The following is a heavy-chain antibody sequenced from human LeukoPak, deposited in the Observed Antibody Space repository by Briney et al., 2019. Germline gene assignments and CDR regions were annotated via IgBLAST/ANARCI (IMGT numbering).Heavy chain of an antibody. D-gene: IGHD6-13*01. J-gene: IGHJ4*02. Sequence: PGGSLRLSCAASGFXGXNNYMXWXRXAPGXGLXWIXVIXSGDSTYYADXVKGRFIISRDNSKNTLYLQMNSLRAEDTAVYYCARELGAAAGDTSVDYWGQGTLVTVSS. V-gene: IGHV3-66*01. CDR1: GFXGXNNY. CDR2: IXSGDST. CDR3: ARELGAAAGDTSVDY.